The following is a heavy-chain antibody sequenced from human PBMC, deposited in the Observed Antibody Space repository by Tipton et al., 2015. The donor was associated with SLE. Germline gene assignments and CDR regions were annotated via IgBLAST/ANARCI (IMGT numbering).Heavy chain of an antibody. CDR3: ARDRTVIAFDI. Sequence: SLRLSCAASGFTFSSYAMHWVRQAPGKGLVWVAVISYDGSNKYYADSVKGRFTISRDNSKNTLYLQMNSLRAEDTAVYYCARDRTVIAFDIWGQGTMVSVSS. V-gene: IGHV3-30*04. D-gene: IGHD4-17*01. CDR2: ISYDGSNK. J-gene: IGHJ3*02. CDR1: GFTFSSYA.